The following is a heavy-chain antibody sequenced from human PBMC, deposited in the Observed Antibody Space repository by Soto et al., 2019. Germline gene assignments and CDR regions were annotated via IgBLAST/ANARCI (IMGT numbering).Heavy chain of an antibody. J-gene: IGHJ6*02. CDR1: GGSFSGYY. CDR2: INHSGST. D-gene: IGHD5-18*01. Sequence: SETLSLTCAVYGGSFSGYYWSWIRQPPGKGLEWIGEINHSGSTNYNPSLKSRVTISVDTSKNQFCLELSCVTAADTAVYYCARGEGESYGYLYYYYYGMDVWGQGTRVTVS. CDR3: ARGEGESYGYLYYYYYGMDV. V-gene: IGHV4-34*01.